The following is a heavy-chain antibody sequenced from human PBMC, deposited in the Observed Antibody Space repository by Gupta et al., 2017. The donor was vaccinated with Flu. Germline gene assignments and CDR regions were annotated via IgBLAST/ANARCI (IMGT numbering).Heavy chain of an antibody. J-gene: IGHJ4*02. CDR2: ISPSGDST. D-gene: IGHD3-10*01. Sequence: QEQVVQSGAEVKKPGASVKASCEASGYTFTNHYMHWVRQAPGQGLEWMGVISPSGDSTRYAQKFQGRVTVTRDTSTSTVYMELNSLGSEDTAGYYCGSELASTGMLGYWGQGTLVTVSS. CDR1: GYTFTNHY. CDR3: GSELASTGMLGY. V-gene: IGHV1-46*01.